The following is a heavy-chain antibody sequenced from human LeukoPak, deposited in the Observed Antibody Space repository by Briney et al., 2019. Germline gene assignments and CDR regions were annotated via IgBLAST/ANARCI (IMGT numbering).Heavy chain of an antibody. CDR1: GGSISSSSYY. J-gene: IGHJ4*02. V-gene: IGHV4-39*01. CDR2: IYYSGST. D-gene: IGHD3-3*01. CDR3: AIFSRITIFGAVTPDNDY. Sequence: KPSETLSPTCTVSGGSISSSSYYWGWIRQPPGKGLEWIGRIYYSGSTYYNPSLKSRVTISVDTSKNQFSLKLSSVTAADTAVYYCAIFSRITIFGAVTPDNDYWGQGTLVTVSS.